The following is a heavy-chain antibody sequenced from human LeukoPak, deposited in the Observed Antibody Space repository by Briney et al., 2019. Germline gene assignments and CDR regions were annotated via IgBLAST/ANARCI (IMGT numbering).Heavy chain of an antibody. V-gene: IGHV3-23*01. CDR2: ISGSGGST. J-gene: IGHJ4*02. D-gene: IGHD6-6*01. Sequence: GGSLRLSCAAFGFTFSSYAMSWVRQAPGKGLEWVSAISGSGGSTYYADSVKGRFTISRDNSKNTLYLQMNSLRAEDTAVYYCAKGGSPYSSSSVWDQGTLVTVSS. CDR3: AKGGSPYSSSSV. CDR1: GFTFSSYA.